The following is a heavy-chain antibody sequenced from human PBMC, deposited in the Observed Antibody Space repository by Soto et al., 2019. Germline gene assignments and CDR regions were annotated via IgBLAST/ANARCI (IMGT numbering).Heavy chain of an antibody. Sequence: PSETLSLTCTVSGGSISSGGYYWSWIRQHPGKGLEWIGYIYYSGSTYYNPSLKSRVTISVDTSKNQFSLKLSSVTAADTAVYYCARAVMGVGATPNWFDPWGQGTLVTV. CDR1: GGSISSGGYY. CDR3: ARAVMGVGATPNWFDP. D-gene: IGHD1-26*01. V-gene: IGHV4-31*03. J-gene: IGHJ5*02. CDR2: IYYSGST.